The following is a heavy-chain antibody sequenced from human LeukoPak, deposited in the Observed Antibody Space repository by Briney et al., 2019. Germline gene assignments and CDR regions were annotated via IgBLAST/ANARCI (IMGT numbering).Heavy chain of an antibody. CDR2: VNHSGST. J-gene: IGHJ4*02. V-gene: IGHV4-34*01. CDR3: ARGGGSYFNY. Sequence: SETLSLTCAVYGGSFSGYYWSWIRQPPGKGLEWIGEVNHSGSTNYNPSLKSRVTISVDTSKNQFSLKLSSVTAADTAVYYCARGGGSYFNYWGQGTLVTVSS. D-gene: IGHD1-26*01. CDR1: GGSFSGYY.